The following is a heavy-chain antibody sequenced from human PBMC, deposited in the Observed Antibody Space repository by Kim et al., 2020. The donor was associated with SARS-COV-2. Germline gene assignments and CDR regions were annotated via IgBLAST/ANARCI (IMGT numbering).Heavy chain of an antibody. V-gene: IGHV3-30*01. J-gene: IGHJ6*02. CDR3: ASYGGSLFFYYYYGMDV. D-gene: IGHD1-26*01. Sequence: VKGRFTISRDNSKNTLYLQMNSLRAEDTAVYYCASYGGSLFFYYYYGMDVWGQGTTVTVSS.